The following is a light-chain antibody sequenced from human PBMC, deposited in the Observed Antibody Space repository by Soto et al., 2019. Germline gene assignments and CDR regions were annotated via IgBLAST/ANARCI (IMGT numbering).Light chain of an antibody. V-gene: IGKV2-28*01. CDR1: QSLLHSNGYNY. CDR3: MQALQTPRT. J-gene: IGKJ4*01. Sequence: DIVMTQSPLSLPVTPGEPASISCRSSQSLLHSNGYNYLDWYLQKPGQSPQLLIYLGSNRASGVPGRFSGSGSGTDFTLKISRVEAEDVGVYYCMQALQTPRTFGGGTKVDIK. CDR2: LGS.